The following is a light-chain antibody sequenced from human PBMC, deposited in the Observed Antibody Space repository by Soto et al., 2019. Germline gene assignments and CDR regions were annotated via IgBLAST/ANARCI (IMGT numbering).Light chain of an antibody. CDR3: QQYESFSPLT. J-gene: IGKJ4*01. CDR1: QSISIW. Sequence: DIQMTQSPSTLSASVGDRVTITCRASQSISIWLAWYQQKPGQAPKLLMYDGSNLGSGVPPRFSGSGSGTEFTLTISSLQRDDFATYYCQQYESFSPLTFGGGTKVEIK. CDR2: DGS. V-gene: IGKV1-5*01.